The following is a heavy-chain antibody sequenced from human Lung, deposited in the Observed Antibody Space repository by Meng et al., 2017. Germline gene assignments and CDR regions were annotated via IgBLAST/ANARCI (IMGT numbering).Heavy chain of an antibody. D-gene: IGHD5-18*01. CDR3: ARGDTSKEFDY. J-gene: IGHJ4*02. CDR2: ISFSGST. CDR1: ACFLISSAYY. Sequence: QVQQAAAGQGLFNPPPSMLIIFSVTACFLISSAYYWISLRHRPGKGLEWIAYISFSGSTYYSPSLKSRVSISVDTSKNYFSLRLTSLTAADTAVDYCARGDTSKEFDYWGQGTLVTVSS. V-gene: IGHV4-30-4*01.